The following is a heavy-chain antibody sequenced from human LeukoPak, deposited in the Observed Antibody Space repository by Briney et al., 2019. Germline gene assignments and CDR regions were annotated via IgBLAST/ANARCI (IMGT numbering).Heavy chain of an antibody. Sequence: KPSETLSLTCAVYGGSFSGYYWSWIRQPPGKGLEWIGEINHSGSTNYNPSLKSRVTISVDTSKNQFSLKLSSVTAADTAVYYCARAYYGSAPYYFDYWGQGTLVTVSS. CDR3: ARAYYGSAPYYFDY. D-gene: IGHD3-10*01. CDR1: GGSFSGYY. CDR2: INHSGST. V-gene: IGHV4-34*01. J-gene: IGHJ4*02.